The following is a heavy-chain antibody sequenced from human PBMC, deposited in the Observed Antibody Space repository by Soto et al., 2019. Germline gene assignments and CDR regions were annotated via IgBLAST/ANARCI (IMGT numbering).Heavy chain of an antibody. CDR2: IYWDDDR. CDR3: ARRYYDTLTGLPYYVDY. D-gene: IGHD3-9*01. CDR1: GFSLSTSGMG. Sequence: QVTLKEAGPTLLKPTQTLTLTCTFSGFSLSTSGMGVGWIRQPPGKALEWLALIYWDDDRRHSPSLKSRLTITKDTSTNQVVLTMTNMDPVDTATYYCARRYYDTLTGLPYYVDYWGQGTLVTVSS. V-gene: IGHV2-5*02. J-gene: IGHJ4*02.